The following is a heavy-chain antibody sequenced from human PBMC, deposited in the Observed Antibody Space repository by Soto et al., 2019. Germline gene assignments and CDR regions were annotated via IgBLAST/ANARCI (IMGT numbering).Heavy chain of an antibody. CDR3: ARATFYYDPILDY. CDR2: MFSSGST. Sequence: SETLSLTCTVSGGSVSSYYWTWIRQPPGRGLEWIGYMFSSGSTNYNPSLKSRVTISVDTSKNQFSLKLNSVTAADTAVYFCARATFYYDPILDYWGQVALVTVPS. CDR1: GGSVSSYY. D-gene: IGHD3-22*01. V-gene: IGHV4-59*02. J-gene: IGHJ4*02.